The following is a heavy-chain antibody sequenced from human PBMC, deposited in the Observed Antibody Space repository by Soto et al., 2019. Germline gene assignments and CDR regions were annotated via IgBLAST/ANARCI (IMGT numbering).Heavy chain of an antibody. CDR3: ARASSDSYPGRRIFEI. Sequence: GGSLRLSCAASVFTFSSYAMSLVRQAPGKGLECVSAISVSGGSTYYADSVKGRFTISRDNSKNTLYLQMNSLRAEDTAVYYSARASSDSYPGRRIFEIWGRGTRLTASS. J-gene: IGHJ6*04. V-gene: IGHV3-23*01. CDR2: ISVSGGST. CDR1: VFTFSSYA. D-gene: IGHD3-10*01.